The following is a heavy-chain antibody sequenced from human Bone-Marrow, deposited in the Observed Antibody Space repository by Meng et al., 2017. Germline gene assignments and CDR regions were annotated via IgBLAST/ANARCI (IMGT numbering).Heavy chain of an antibody. CDR1: GDSISRSNW. Sequence: QVELQESGPVLLKPSGTLSLTCAVSGDSISRSNWWSWVRQPPGKGLEWIGEIFQSGNTNYNASLKSRVTLSIDKSKNQFSLKLSSVTAADTAVYYCARKAVAGNFDYWGQGTLVTVSS. D-gene: IGHD6-13*01. CDR3: ARKAVAGNFDY. V-gene: IGHV4-4*02. CDR2: IFQSGNT. J-gene: IGHJ4*02.